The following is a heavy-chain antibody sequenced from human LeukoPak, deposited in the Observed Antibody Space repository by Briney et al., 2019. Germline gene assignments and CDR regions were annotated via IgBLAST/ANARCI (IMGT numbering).Heavy chain of an antibody. CDR1: GYTFAIYY. Sequence: ASMKVSFKTSGYTFAIYYVSWVRQAPGQGLEGMGWISGYNAKTKYVQKFQGRITMTIDTSTTTAHMELRSLTSDDTAVYYCARVRDYYASSDYSDYWGQGTLVTVSS. J-gene: IGHJ4*02. D-gene: IGHD3-22*01. CDR3: ARVRDYYASSDYSDY. V-gene: IGHV1-18*04. CDR2: ISGYNAKT.